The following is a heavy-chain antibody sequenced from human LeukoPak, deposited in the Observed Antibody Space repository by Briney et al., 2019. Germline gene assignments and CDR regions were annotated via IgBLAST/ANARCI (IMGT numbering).Heavy chain of an antibody. CDR2: IYPGDSDT. CDR3: ARGYCSGGSCYSFAFDI. J-gene: IGHJ3*02. CDR1: GYSFTSYW. V-gene: IGHV5-51*01. Sequence: GESLKISCKGSGYSFTSYWIGWVRQMPGKGLEWMGIIYPGDSDTRYSPSFQGQVAISADKSISTAYLQWSSLKASDTAMYYCARGYCSGGSCYSFAFDIWGQGTMVTVSS. D-gene: IGHD2-15*01.